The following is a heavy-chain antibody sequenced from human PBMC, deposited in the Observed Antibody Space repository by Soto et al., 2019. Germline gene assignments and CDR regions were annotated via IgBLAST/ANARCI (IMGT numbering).Heavy chain of an antibody. CDR1: GFTFSSYS. J-gene: IGHJ6*02. D-gene: IGHD1-7*01. Sequence: EVQLVESGGGLVKPGGSLRLSCAASGFTFSSYSMNWVRQAPGKGLEWVSSISSSSSYIYYADSVKGRFTISRDNAKNSLYLQMNSLRAEDTAVYYCASQLPSYYYYGMDVWGQGTTVTVSS. V-gene: IGHV3-21*01. CDR3: ASQLPSYYYYGMDV. CDR2: ISSSSSYI.